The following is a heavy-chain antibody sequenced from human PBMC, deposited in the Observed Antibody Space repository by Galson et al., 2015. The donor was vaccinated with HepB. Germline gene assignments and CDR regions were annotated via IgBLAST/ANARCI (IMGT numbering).Heavy chain of an antibody. CDR2: VHHLGIT. J-gene: IGHJ5*02. D-gene: IGHD1-26*01. CDR1: GVSVVSDGYS. Sequence: ETLSLTCNVSGVSVVSDGYSWTWIRQPPGKGLECIGFVHHLGITKYNPSLKTRVAMSIDTAKNQFSLTLNSVAAADTAVYYCACGSYYSYWFAPWGQGTLVSVSS. V-gene: IGHV4-61*08. CDR3: ACGSYYSYWFAP.